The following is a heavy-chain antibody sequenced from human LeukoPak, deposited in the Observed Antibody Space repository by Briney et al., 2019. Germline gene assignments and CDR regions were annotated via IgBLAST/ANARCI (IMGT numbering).Heavy chain of an antibody. CDR2: INSDGSSP. J-gene: IGHJ6*02. CDR3: ARWGSSGSYPMDV. D-gene: IGHD6-19*01. CDR1: GFTFSTYW. Sequence: GGSLRLSCAASGFTFSTYWMHWVRQSPGKGLVCVSCINSDGSSPSYADSVKGRFTISRDNAKNTVYLQMNSLRAEDTAVYYCARWGSSGSYPMDVWGQGTTITVSS. V-gene: IGHV3-74*01.